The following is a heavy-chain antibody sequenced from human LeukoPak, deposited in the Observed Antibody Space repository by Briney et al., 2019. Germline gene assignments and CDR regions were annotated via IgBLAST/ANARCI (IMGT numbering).Heavy chain of an antibody. CDR1: GFTFSSYG. V-gene: IGHV3-33*01. CDR3: ARVRKLWLGLFDY. D-gene: IGHD5-18*01. Sequence: HPGGSLRLSCAASGFTFSSYGMHWVRQAPGKGLEWVAVIWYDGSNKYYADSVKGRFTISRDNSKNTLYLQMNSLRAEDTAVYYCARVRKLWLGLFDYWGQGTLVTVSS. CDR2: IWYDGSNK. J-gene: IGHJ4*02.